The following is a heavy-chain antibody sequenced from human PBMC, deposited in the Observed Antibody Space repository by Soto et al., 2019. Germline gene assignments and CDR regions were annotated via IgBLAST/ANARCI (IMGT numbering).Heavy chain of an antibody. J-gene: IGHJ6*02. CDR3: ARDLTYFDILTGYERYYGIDV. D-gene: IGHD3-9*01. CDR1: GGSISSYY. Sequence: SETLSLTCTVAGGSISSYYWSWIRQHTGKGLEWIGYIYYSGSTNYNPSLKSRVTISVDTSKNQFSLKLSSVTAADTAVYYCARDLTYFDILTGYERYYGIDVWGQGTTVTVSS. V-gene: IGHV4-59*01. CDR2: IYYSGST.